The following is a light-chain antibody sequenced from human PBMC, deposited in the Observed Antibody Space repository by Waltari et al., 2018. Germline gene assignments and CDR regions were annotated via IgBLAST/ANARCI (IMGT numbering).Light chain of an antibody. CDR1: NLGSKY. V-gene: IGLV3-1*01. Sequence: SYDLTQPPSVSVSPGQTASLTCSGDNLGSKYVCWYQQKPGQSPVLVIYQDTKRSSGIPERFSGSNSGNTATLTISGTQAVDEADYYWQAWDSGVDWVFGGGTKLTVL. CDR2: QDT. CDR3: QAWDSGVDWV. J-gene: IGLJ3*02.